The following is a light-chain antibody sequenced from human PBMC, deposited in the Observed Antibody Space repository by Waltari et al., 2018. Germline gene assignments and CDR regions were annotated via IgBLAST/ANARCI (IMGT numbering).Light chain of an antibody. CDR3: MIWHNNAVV. J-gene: IGLJ2*01. V-gene: IGLV5-45*03. CDR1: TGINVRRYR. CDR2: YKSDSDK. Sequence: QAVLTQPSFLSASPGASASLTCTLRTGINVRRYRIYCYQPTPGSPPQYLLRYKSDSDKHQDSRVPRRFSGSKDASANAGILLISGLQSEGEADYYCMIWHNNAVVFGGGTTLTVL.